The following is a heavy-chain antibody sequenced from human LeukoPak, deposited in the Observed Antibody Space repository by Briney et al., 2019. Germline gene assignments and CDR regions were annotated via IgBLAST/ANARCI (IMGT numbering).Heavy chain of an antibody. CDR3: ARGDYYDSSGYPTTPLGY. CDR1: GYTFTSYY. D-gene: IGHD3-22*01. V-gene: IGHV1-46*01. Sequence: ASVKVSCKASGYTFTSYYMHWVRQAPGQGLEWMGIINPSGGSTSYAQKFQGRVTMTRDTSTSTVYMELSSLRSEDTAVYYCARGDYYDSSGYPTTPLGYWGQGTLVSVSS. CDR2: INPSGGST. J-gene: IGHJ4*02.